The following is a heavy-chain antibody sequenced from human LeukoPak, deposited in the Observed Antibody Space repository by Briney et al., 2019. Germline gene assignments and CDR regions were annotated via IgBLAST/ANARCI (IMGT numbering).Heavy chain of an antibody. V-gene: IGHV3-7*03. CDR2: IKQDGSEK. D-gene: IGHD6-19*01. CDR1: RLTFSSYW. Sequence: QPGVSLRLSCAASRLTFSSYWMSWVRQAPGKGLEWVANIKQDGSEKYYVDSVKGRFTISRDNAKNSLFLQMNSLRAEDTAVYYCARDSEQWLGDAFDIWGQGTMVTVS. J-gene: IGHJ3*02. CDR3: ARDSEQWLGDAFDI.